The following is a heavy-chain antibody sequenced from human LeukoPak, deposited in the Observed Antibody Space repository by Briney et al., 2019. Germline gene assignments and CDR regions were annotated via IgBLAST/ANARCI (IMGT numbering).Heavy chain of an antibody. CDR3: ARGPDIVVVPAAKRDAFDI. V-gene: IGHV4-34*01. J-gene: IGHJ3*02. D-gene: IGHD2-2*01. CDR2: LNHSGST. CDR1: GGSFSGYY. Sequence: PSETLSLTCAVYGGSFSGYYWSWIRQPPGKGLEWIGELNHSGSTNYNPSLKSRVTISVDTSKNQFSLKLSSVTAADTAVYYCARGPDIVVVPAAKRDAFDIWGQGTMVTVSS.